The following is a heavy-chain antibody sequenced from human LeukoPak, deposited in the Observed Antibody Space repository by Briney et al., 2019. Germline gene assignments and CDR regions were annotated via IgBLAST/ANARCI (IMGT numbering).Heavy chain of an antibody. V-gene: IGHV4-4*02. J-gene: IGHJ4*02. D-gene: IGHD6-13*01. Sequence: SETLSLTCAVSGGSISSSNWWSWVRQPPGKGVEWIGTIYHSGRTNYNPSLKSRATLSVDKSKNQFSLKRSSVSAAETAVYYWASLAAVGRARFDFWGQGTLVTVSS. CDR3: ASLAAVGRARFDF. CDR1: GGSISSSNW. CDR2: IYHSGRT.